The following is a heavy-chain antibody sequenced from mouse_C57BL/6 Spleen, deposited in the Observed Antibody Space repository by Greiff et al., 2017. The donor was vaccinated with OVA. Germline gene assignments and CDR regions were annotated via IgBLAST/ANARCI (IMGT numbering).Heavy chain of an antibody. Sequence: VQLQQPGAELVKPGASVKLSCKASGYTFTSYWMQWVKQRPGQGLAWIGEINPSDSYTNYNQKFKGKATLTVDTAYSTAYMQLRSLPSEDCAVNCCASRIYYGYEGGWGQGTVVTVSA. CDR2: INPSDSYT. CDR1: GYTFTSYW. CDR3: ASRIYYGYEGG. J-gene: IGHJ3*01. D-gene: IGHD2-2*01. V-gene: IGHV1-50*01.